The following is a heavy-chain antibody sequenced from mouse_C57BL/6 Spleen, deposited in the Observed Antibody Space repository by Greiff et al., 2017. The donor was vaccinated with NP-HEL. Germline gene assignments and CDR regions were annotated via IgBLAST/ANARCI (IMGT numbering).Heavy chain of an antibody. Sequence: DVQLVESGEGLVKPGGSLKLSCAASGFTFSSYAMSWVRQTPEKRLEWVAYISSGGDYIYYADTVKGRFTISRDTARNTLYLQMSSLKSEDTAMYYCTRAIYEGTQRGYFDVWGTGTTVTVSS. D-gene: IGHD2-3*01. CDR3: TRAIYEGTQRGYFDV. J-gene: IGHJ1*03. CDR2: ISSGGDYI. CDR1: GFTFSSYA. V-gene: IGHV5-9-1*02.